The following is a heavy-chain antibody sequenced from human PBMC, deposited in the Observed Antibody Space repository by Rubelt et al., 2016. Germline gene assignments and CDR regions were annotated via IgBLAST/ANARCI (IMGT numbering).Heavy chain of an antibody. D-gene: IGHD3-16*01. J-gene: IGHJ3*01. CDR2: IYDSGST. V-gene: IGHV4-59*11. Sequence: QVLLQESGPGLVKPSETLSLTCTVSGGSITSHNWSWIRQPPGKGLEWIGYIYDSGSTNYNPSLKSRVSISVDTSKNQLSLKLSSVTAADTAVYYWAKDGASSLWGQGTMVTVSS. CDR3: AKDGASSL. CDR1: GGSITSHN.